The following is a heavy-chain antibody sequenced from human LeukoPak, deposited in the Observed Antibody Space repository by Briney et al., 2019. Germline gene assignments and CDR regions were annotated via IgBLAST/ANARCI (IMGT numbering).Heavy chain of an antibody. D-gene: IGHD2-2*01. CDR2: INHSGST. CDR1: GGSFSGYY. V-gene: IGHV4-34*01. J-gene: IGHJ5*02. Sequence: PSETLSLTCAVYGGSFSGYYWSWIRQPPGKGLEWIGEINHSGSTNYNPSLKSRVTISVDTSKNQFSLKLSSVTAADTAVYYCASLNCSSTSCYFTWFDPWGQGTLVTVSS. CDR3: ASLNCSSTSCYFTWFDP.